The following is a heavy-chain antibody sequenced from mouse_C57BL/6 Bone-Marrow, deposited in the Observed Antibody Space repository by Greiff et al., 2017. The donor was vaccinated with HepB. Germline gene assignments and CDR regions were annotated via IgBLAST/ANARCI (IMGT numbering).Heavy chain of an antibody. D-gene: IGHD1-1*01. Sequence: EVQLVESEGGLVQPGSSMKLSCTASGFTFSDYYMAWVRQVPEKGLEWVANINYDGSSTYYLDSLKSRFIISRDNAKNILYLQMSSLKSEDTATYYCARDDYGSSLDYWGQGTTLTVSS. V-gene: IGHV5-16*01. CDR2: INYDGSST. CDR1: GFTFSDYY. CDR3: ARDDYGSSLDY. J-gene: IGHJ2*01.